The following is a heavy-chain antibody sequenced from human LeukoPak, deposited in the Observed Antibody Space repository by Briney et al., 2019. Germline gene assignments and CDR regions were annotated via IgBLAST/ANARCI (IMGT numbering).Heavy chain of an antibody. J-gene: IGHJ5*02. CDR3: ARGPPNIAAAGTIWFDP. Sequence: KPSETLSLTCAVYGGSFSGYYWSWIRQPPGKGLEWIGEINHSGSTNYNPSLKSRVTISVDTSKNQFSLKLSSVTAADTAVYYCARGPPNIAAAGTIWFDPWGQGTLVTVSS. V-gene: IGHV4-34*01. D-gene: IGHD6-13*01. CDR1: GGSFSGYY. CDR2: INHSGST.